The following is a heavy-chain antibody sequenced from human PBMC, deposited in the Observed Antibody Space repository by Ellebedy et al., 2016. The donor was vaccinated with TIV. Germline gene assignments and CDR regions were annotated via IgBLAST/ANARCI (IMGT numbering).Heavy chain of an antibody. CDR2: ISAYNGNT. Sequence: AASVKVSCKASGYTFTRYGISWVRQAPGQGLEWMGWISAYNGNTNYAQKLQGRVTMTTDTSTSTAYMDLRSLRSDDTAVYYSARGDFGSGSEPFDYWGQGTLVTVSS. J-gene: IGHJ4*02. D-gene: IGHD3-10*01. CDR3: ARGDFGSGSEPFDY. V-gene: IGHV1-18*04. CDR1: GYTFTRYG.